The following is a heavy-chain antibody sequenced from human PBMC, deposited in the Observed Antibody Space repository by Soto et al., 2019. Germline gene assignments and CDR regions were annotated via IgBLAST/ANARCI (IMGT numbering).Heavy chain of an antibody. CDR3: ARGLKDSSSWYYYYYMDV. V-gene: IGHV4-59*01. J-gene: IGHJ6*03. CDR1: GGSISSYY. D-gene: IGHD6-13*01. Sequence: SSETLSLTCTVSGGSISSYYWSWIRQPPGKGLEWIGYIYYSGSTNYNPSLKSRVTISVDTSKNQFSLKLSSVTAADTAVYYCARGLKDSSSWYYYYYMDVWGKGTTVTVSS. CDR2: IYYSGST.